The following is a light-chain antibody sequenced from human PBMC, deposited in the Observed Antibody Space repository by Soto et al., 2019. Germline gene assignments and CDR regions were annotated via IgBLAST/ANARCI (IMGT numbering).Light chain of an antibody. CDR1: SSNIGAGYD. CDR3: QSYDSSLSAVV. J-gene: IGLJ2*01. CDR2: GNS. V-gene: IGLV1-40*01. Sequence: QSVLTQPPSVSGAPGQRVTISCTGSSSNIGAGYDVHWYQQLPGTAPKLPIYGNSNRPSGVPDRVSGSKSGTSASLAITGLQAEDEAYYYCQSYDSSLSAVVFGGGTKLTVL.